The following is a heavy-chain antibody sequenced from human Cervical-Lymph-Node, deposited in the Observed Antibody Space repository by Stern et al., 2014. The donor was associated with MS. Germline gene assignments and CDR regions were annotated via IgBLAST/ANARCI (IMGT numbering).Heavy chain of an antibody. CDR2: IIPMSDAA. CDR1: GDTFINHA. J-gene: IGHJ3*02. D-gene: IGHD3-22*01. CDR3: ARSFRRYYDSSGYPDALDM. Sequence: MQLVESGAEVKKPGSSVRVSCKASGDTFINHAFTWVRQAPGQGLEWMGGIIPMSDAAKYAQKFPGRVTITADASTNTVYMELSSLRSEYTAMFYCARSFRRYYDSSGYPDALDMWGQGTMVTVSS. V-gene: IGHV1-69*01.